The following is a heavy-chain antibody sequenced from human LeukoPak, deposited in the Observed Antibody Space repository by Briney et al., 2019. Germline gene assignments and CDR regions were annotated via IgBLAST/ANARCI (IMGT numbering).Heavy chain of an antibody. V-gene: IGHV3-48*03. J-gene: IGHJ4*02. CDR1: GFTLSSYE. CDR3: AKGYYDSSGYYRGYFDY. D-gene: IGHD3-22*01. Sequence: GGSLRLSCAASGFTLSSYEMNWVRQAPGKGLEWVSYISSSGSTIYYADSVKGRFTISRDNAKNSLYLQMNSLRAEDTAVYYCAKGYYDSSGYYRGYFDYWGQGTLVTVSS. CDR2: ISSSGSTI.